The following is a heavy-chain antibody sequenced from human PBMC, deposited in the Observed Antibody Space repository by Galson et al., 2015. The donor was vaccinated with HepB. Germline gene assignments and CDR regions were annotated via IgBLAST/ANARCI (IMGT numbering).Heavy chain of an antibody. CDR3: ARGSIAVAGKEVFDY. CDR1: GFTFSSYW. D-gene: IGHD6-19*01. CDR2: IKQDGSEK. Sequence: SLRLSCAASGFTFSSYWMSWVRQAPGKGLEWVANIKQDGSEKYYVDSVKGRFTISRDNAKNSLYLQMNSLRAEDTAAYYCARGSIAVAGKEVFDYWGQGTLVTVSS. V-gene: IGHV3-7*03. J-gene: IGHJ4*02.